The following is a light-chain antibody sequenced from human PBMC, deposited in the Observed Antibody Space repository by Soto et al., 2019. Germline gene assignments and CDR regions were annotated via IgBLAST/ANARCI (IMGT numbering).Light chain of an antibody. V-gene: IGKV1-27*01. Sequence: DIQMTQSPSSLSASVGDRVTITCRASQGLSHYLAWYQQKPGKVPRLLIYGASTLQSGVPSRFSGSGSGTEFTLTISSLQPDDFATYYCQHYNSYSEAFGQGTKVELK. CDR1: QGLSHY. CDR2: GAS. CDR3: QHYNSYSEA. J-gene: IGKJ1*01.